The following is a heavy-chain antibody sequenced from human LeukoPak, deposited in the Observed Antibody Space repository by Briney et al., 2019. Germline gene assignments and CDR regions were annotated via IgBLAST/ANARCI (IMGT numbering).Heavy chain of an antibody. CDR3: ARDVVLRYFDWPLSNHLSYYYYMDV. J-gene: IGHJ6*03. CDR2: ISYDGSNK. V-gene: IGHV3-30*04. Sequence: GRSLRLSCAASGFTFSSYAMHWVRQAPGKGLEWMAVISYDGSNKYYADSVKGRFTISRDNSKNTLYLQMNSLRAEDTAVYYCARDVVLRYFDWPLSNHLSYYYYMDVWGKGTTVTVSS. CDR1: GFTFSSYA. D-gene: IGHD3-9*01.